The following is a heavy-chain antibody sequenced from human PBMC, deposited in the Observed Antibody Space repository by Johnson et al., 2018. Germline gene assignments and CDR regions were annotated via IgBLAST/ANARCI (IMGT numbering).Heavy chain of an antibody. CDR2: ISGSGRST. D-gene: IGHD1-26*01. CDR3: AKTDNPGVVGATGY. J-gene: IGHJ4*02. CDR1: GFTFNNYA. V-gene: IGHV3-23*04. Sequence: VQLVESGGGLVKPGGSLRLSCAASGFTFNNYAMTWVRQAPGKGLEWVSTISGSGRSTYYADSVKGRFTISRDNSKNTLYLQMNSLRAEDTAVYYCAKTDNPGVVGATGYWGQGTLVTVSS.